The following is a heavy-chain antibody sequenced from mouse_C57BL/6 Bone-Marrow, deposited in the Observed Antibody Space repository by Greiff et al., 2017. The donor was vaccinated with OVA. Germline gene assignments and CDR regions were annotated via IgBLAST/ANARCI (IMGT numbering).Heavy chain of an antibody. Sequence: QVQLQQSGPELVKPGASVKISCKASGYAFSSSWMNWVKQRPGKGLEWIGRIYPGDGDTNYNGKFKGKATLTADKSSSTAYMQLSSLTSEDSAVYFCARSGKNIFYYGNYKEMDYWGQGTSVTVSS. CDR1: GYAFSSSW. V-gene: IGHV1-82*01. CDR3: ARSGKNIFYYGNYKEMDY. CDR2: IYPGDGDT. D-gene: IGHD2-1*01. J-gene: IGHJ4*01.